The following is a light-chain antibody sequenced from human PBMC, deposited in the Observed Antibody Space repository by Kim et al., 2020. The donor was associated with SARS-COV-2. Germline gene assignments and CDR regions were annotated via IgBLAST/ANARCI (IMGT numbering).Light chain of an antibody. CDR3: CSYASSGTLI. V-gene: IGLV2-14*03. J-gene: IGLJ2*01. Sequence: GQSITISCTGTSSDVDNYNYVSWYQHHPGEAPKVMIYDVTKRPSGVSTRFFGSKSGNTASLTISGLQTEDEADYYCCSYASSGTLIFGGGTQLTVL. CDR1: SSDVDNYNY. CDR2: DVT.